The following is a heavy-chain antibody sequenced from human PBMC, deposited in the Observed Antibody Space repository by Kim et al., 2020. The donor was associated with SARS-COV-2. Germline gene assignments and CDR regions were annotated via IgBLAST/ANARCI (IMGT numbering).Heavy chain of an antibody. CDR3: ARVRREDYGGNPGFFDY. Sequence: GKGRFTISRNNSKNTLYLQMNSLRAEDTAVYYCARVRREDYGGNPGFFDYWGQGTLVTVSS. D-gene: IGHD4-17*01. J-gene: IGHJ4*02. V-gene: IGHV3-53*01.